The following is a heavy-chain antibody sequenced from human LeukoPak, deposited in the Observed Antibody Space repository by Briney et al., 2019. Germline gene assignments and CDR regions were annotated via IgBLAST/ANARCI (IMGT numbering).Heavy chain of an antibody. Sequence: GASVKVSCKAFGYTFTSYYMHWVRQAPGQGLEWMGIINPSGGSTSYAQKFQGRVTMTRDTSTSTVYMELSSLRSEDTAVYYCARDRFLWLQTTYYYGMDVWGQGTTVTVSS. CDR2: INPSGGST. CDR3: ARDRFLWLQTTYYYGMDV. V-gene: IGHV1-46*01. J-gene: IGHJ6*02. CDR1: GYTFTSYY. D-gene: IGHD5-24*01.